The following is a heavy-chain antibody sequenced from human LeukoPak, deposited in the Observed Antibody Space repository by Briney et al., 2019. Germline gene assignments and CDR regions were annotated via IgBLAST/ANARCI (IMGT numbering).Heavy chain of an antibody. CDR2: INPNSGGT. CDR3: AGNYGSGSYTFDN. Sequence: ASVKVSCKASGYTFTGYYMHWVRQAPGQGLEWMGWINPNSGGTNYAQKFQGRVTMTRDTSISTAYMELSRLRSDDTAVYYCAGNYGSGSYTFDNWGQGTLVTVSS. V-gene: IGHV1-2*02. J-gene: IGHJ4*02. CDR1: GYTFTGYY. D-gene: IGHD3-10*01.